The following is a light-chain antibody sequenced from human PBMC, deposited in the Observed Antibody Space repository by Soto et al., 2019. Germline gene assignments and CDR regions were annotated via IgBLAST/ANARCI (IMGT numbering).Light chain of an antibody. CDR3: QQRSNWAT. Sequence: EIVMTQSPATLSVSPWESATLSCRASQSVSSNLAWHQQKPGQAPSLVIYAASTRATGIPDRFSGSVSGTEFTLTIRRLEPEDFAVYYCQQRSNWATFGPGTKVDIK. J-gene: IGKJ3*01. CDR2: AAS. CDR1: QSVSSN. V-gene: IGKV3-15*01.